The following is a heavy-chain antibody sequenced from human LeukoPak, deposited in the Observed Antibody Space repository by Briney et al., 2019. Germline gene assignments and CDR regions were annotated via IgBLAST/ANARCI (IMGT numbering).Heavy chain of an antibody. V-gene: IGHV3-7*01. D-gene: IGHD3-10*01. Sequence: GGSLRLSCAASGFTFSRYWMSWVRQAPGKGLEWVANINQEGSEKYYVDSVKGRFTVSRDNAKNSLYLQVSSLRVEDTAVYYCARDGAARGSGSFGDWGQGTLVTVSS. CDR3: ARDGAARGSGSFGD. CDR2: INQEGSEK. CDR1: GFTFSRYW. J-gene: IGHJ4*02.